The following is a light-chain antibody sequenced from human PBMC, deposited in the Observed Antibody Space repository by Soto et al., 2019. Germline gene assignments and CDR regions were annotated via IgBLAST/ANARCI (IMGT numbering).Light chain of an antibody. J-gene: IGKJ4*01. Sequence: PGERATLSCRASQSVSSNLAWYQQKPGQAPRLLMFRTSSRATGFPARFSGSGSGTEFNLTISSLQSEDFGVYYCQQYNNWPRATFGGGTKVDIK. CDR3: QQYNNWPRAT. V-gene: IGKV3-15*01. CDR1: QSVSSN. CDR2: RTS.